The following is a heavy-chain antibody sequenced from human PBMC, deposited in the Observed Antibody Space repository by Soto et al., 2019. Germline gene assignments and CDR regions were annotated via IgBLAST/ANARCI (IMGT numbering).Heavy chain of an antibody. CDR3: ARAPPYSDILTGYYGPVGYFDY. V-gene: IGHV1-69*13. D-gene: IGHD3-9*01. Sequence: SVKVSCKASGGTFSSYAISWVRQAPGQGLEWMGGIIPIFGTANYAQKFQGRVTITADESTSTAYMELSSLRSEDTAVYYCARAPPYSDILTGYYGPVGYFDYWGQVDLVTVS. J-gene: IGHJ4*02. CDR1: GGTFSSYA. CDR2: IIPIFGTA.